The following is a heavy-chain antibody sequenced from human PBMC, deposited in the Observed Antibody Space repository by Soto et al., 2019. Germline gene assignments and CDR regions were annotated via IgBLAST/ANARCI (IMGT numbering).Heavy chain of an antibody. D-gene: IGHD3-22*01. V-gene: IGHV1-69*13. CDR2: IIPIFGTA. CDR1: GGTLSSYA. CDR3: ARGGKYYYDSSGYYFEY. J-gene: IGHJ4*02. Sequence: SVKVSCKASGGTLSSYAISWVRHAPGQGLEWMGGIIPIFGTANYAQKFQGRVTITADESTSTAYMELSSLRSEDTAVYYCARGGKYYYDSSGYYFEYWGQGTLVTVSS.